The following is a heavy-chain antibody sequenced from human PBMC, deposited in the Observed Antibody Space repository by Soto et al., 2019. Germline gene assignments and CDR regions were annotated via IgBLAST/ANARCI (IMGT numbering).Heavy chain of an antibody. CDR1: GFTFSSYG. J-gene: IGHJ6*01. D-gene: IGHD6-13*01. Sequence: QVQLVESGGGGVQPGRSLRLSCAASGFTFSSYGMHWVRQAPGKGLEWVAVISYDGSNKYYADSVKGRFTISRDNSKNTLYLQMNSLRAEDTAVYYCAKDKVAAAGYYYYGMDVW. V-gene: IGHV3-30*18. CDR2: ISYDGSNK. CDR3: AKDKVAAAGYYYYGMDV.